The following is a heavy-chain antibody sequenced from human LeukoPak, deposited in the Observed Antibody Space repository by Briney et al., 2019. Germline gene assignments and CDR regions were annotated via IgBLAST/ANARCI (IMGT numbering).Heavy chain of an antibody. J-gene: IGHJ4*02. D-gene: IGHD2-21*01. CDR1: GFTFSSYS. Sequence: GRSLRLSCAASGFTFSSYSMNWVRQAPGKGLEWVSSISSSSSYIYYADSVKGRFTISRDNAKNSLYLQMNSLRAEDTAVYYCARDPLFTEYYFDYWGQGTLVTVSS. V-gene: IGHV3-21*01. CDR3: ARDPLFTEYYFDY. CDR2: ISSSSSYI.